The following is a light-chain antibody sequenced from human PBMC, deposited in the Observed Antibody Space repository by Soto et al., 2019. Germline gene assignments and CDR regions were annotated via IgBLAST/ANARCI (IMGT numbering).Light chain of an antibody. CDR2: EAF. CDR1: QSINYW. CDR3: QQYHSYPWT. Sequence: DIQMTQSPSTLSSSVGDRVTITCRTSQSINYWLAWYQQKPGKAPKLLVYEAFNLESGFPARFSGSGSGTDFTLTIHSLQPDDFATYYCQQYHSYPWTFGQGTKVAIK. V-gene: IGKV1-5*03. J-gene: IGKJ1*01.